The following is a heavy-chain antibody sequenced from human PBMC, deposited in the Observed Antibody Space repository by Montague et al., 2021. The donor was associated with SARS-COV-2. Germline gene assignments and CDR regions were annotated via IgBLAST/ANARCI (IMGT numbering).Heavy chain of an antibody. V-gene: IGHV3-30*18. Sequence: SLRLSCAASGFTFSSYGMHWVRQAPGKGLEWVAVISFDGSKTYYADSVKGRFTISRDNSKNTLYLQMNSLRAEDTAVYYCAKVQAVPGTPLDYWGQGTLVTVSS. CDR3: AKVQAVPGTPLDY. CDR1: GFTFSSYG. D-gene: IGHD6-19*01. J-gene: IGHJ4*02. CDR2: ISFDGSKT.